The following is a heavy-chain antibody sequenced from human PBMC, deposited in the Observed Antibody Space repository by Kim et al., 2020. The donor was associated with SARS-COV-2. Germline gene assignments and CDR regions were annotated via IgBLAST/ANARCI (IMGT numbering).Heavy chain of an antibody. CDR3: AKDPSLYGSGSYLDWYFDL. V-gene: IGHV3-23*01. CDR2: ISGSGGST. J-gene: IGHJ2*01. Sequence: GGSLRLSCAASGFTFSSYAMSWVRQAPGKGLEWVSAISGSGGSTYYADSVKGRFTISRDNSKNTLYLQMNSLRAEDTAVYYCAKDPSLYGSGSYLDWYFDLWGRGTLVTVSS. D-gene: IGHD3-10*01. CDR1: GFTFSSYA.